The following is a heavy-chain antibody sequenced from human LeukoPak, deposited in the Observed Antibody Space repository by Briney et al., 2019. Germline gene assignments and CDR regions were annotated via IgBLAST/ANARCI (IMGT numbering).Heavy chain of an antibody. J-gene: IGHJ4*02. Sequence: ASVKVSXKASGGTFSSYAISWVRQAPGQGLEWMGRIIPIFGTANYAQKFQGRVTITTDESTSTAYMELSSLRSEDTAVYYCAREKAVAVAGTVTPTYWGQGTLVTVSS. CDR1: GGTFSSYA. CDR3: AREKAVAVAGTVTPTY. V-gene: IGHV1-69*05. D-gene: IGHD6-19*01. CDR2: IIPIFGTA.